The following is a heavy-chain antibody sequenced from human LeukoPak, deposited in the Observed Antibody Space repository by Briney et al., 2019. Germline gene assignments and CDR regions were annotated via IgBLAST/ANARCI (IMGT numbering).Heavy chain of an antibody. D-gene: IGHD2-2*01. Sequence: GGSLRLSCGASGFTFSSYWMSWVRQAPGKGLEWVATINQDETEKYYVDSVKGRFTISRDNAKNSLYLQMNSLRAEDTAVYYCARRLRGSSTSCYFDYWGQGTLVTVSS. J-gene: IGHJ4*02. CDR3: ARRLRGSSTSCYFDY. CDR1: GFTFSSYW. V-gene: IGHV3-7*01. CDR2: INQDETEK.